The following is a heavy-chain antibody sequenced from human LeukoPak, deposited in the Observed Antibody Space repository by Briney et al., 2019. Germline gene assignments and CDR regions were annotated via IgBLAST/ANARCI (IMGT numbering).Heavy chain of an antibody. J-gene: IGHJ6*02. CDR2: IYTSGST. V-gene: IGHV4-4*07. Sequence: SETLSLTCTVSGGSISSNYWSWTRQPAGKGLEWIGLIYTSGSTNYNPSLKSRVIMSVDTSKNQFSLKLTSVTAADTAVYYCAYSSSSGYYGMDVWGQGTTVTVSS. D-gene: IGHD6-6*01. CDR1: GGSISSNY. CDR3: AYSSSSGYYGMDV.